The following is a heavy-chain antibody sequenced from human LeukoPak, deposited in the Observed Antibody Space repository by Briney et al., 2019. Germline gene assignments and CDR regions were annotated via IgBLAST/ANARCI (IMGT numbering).Heavy chain of an antibody. CDR1: GYTFTSYY. J-gene: IGHJ3*02. D-gene: IGHD4-23*01. CDR3: ARARGALVGKSGHHDAFDI. V-gene: IGHV1-46*01. CDR2: INPSGGST. Sequence: ASVKVSCKASGYTFTSYYMHWVRQAPGQGLEWMGIINPSGGSTSYAQKFQGRVTMTRDTSTSTVYMELSSLRSEDTAVYYCARARGALVGKSGHHDAFDIWGQGTMVTVSS.